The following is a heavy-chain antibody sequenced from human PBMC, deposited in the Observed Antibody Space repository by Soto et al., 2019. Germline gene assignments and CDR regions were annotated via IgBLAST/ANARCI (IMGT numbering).Heavy chain of an antibody. V-gene: IGHV3-53*01. D-gene: IGHD6-13*01. Sequence: GSLRLACTASGFTVSSNYMSWVRQAPGKGLEWVSVIYSGGSTYYADSVKGRFTISRDNSKNTLYLQMNSLRAEDTAVYYCARVSRSSWYQGDYYYYGMDVWGQGTTVTVSS. CDR2: IYSGGST. CDR1: GFTVSSNY. CDR3: ARVSRSSWYQGDYYYYGMDV. J-gene: IGHJ6*02.